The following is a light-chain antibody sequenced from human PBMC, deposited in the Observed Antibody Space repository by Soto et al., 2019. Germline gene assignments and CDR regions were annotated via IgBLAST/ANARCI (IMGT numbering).Light chain of an antibody. J-gene: IGKJ5*01. CDR1: QSVSSNY. CDR3: QVSGT. V-gene: IGKV3-20*01. CDR2: GAS. Sequence: EIVLTQSPGTLSLSPGERATLSCRASQSVSSNYLGWYQQKPGQAPRLLIYGASSRVTGIPDRFSGSGSGTDFTLTISRLEPEDFAVFYCQVSGTFGQGTRLEIK.